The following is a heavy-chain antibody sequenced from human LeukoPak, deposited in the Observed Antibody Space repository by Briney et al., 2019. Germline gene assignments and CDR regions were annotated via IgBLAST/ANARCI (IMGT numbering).Heavy chain of an antibody. Sequence: GGSLRLSCAASGFTFSTYSMNWVRQAPGKGLEWVSYISRNSSTIYYADSVKGRFTISRDNAKNSLFLQMNSLIADDTAVYYCTRGGVEMATINIDYWGQGTLVTVSS. J-gene: IGHJ4*02. D-gene: IGHD5-24*01. CDR1: GFTFSTYS. V-gene: IGHV3-48*04. CDR3: TRGGVEMATINIDY. CDR2: ISRNSSTI.